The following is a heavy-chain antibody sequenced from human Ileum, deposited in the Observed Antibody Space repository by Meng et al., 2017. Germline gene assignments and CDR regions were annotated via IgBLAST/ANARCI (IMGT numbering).Heavy chain of an antibody. CDR3: ARHGGYYQDF. CDR2: IDHLGIA. CDR1: GGSMSVVSY. V-gene: IGHV4-4*02. Sequence: QGHRPEPGPGRVKESEPLSLTCSVLGGSMSVVSYWSWVRQSPGKGLEWIGQIDHLGIAYYKPSLKSRVTMSIDQSKSQFSLRLTSVSAADTAVYYCARHGGYYQDFWGQGTLVTVSS. D-gene: IGHD4-23*01. J-gene: IGHJ4*02.